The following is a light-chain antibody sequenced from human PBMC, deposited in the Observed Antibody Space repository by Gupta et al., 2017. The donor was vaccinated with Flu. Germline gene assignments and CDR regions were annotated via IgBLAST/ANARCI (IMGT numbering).Light chain of an antibody. V-gene: IGKV3-20*01. CDR3: QQYGSSVT. CDR1: QSVRSDY. J-gene: IGKJ3*01. CDR2: GAS. Sequence: EIVLTQSPGTLSLSPGDRATLSCRASQSVRSDYLAWYQQKPGQAPRLLISGASSRAAGISDRFSGSGYGTDFTLTITRLEPEDFAVYYCQQYGSSVTFGPGTKVDIK.